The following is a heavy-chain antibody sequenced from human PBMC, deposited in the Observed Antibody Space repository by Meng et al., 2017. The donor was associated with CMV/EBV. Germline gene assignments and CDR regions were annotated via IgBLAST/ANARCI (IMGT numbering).Heavy chain of an antibody. CDR2: IYPDGGGT. V-gene: IGHV1-2*02. Sequence: YTFSRYYMHWVRQAPGKGLEWMALIYPDGGGTNYAPKMQGRTTTNRDTSISTAYMELSRLRSDDTAVYYCARGSEYQLLYCGWFDPWGQGTLVTVSS. J-gene: IGHJ5*02. CDR1: YTFSRYY. D-gene: IGHD2-2*02. CDR3: ARGSEYQLLYCGWFDP.